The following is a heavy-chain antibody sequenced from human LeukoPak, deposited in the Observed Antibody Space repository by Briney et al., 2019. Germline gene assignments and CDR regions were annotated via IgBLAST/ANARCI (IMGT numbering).Heavy chain of an antibody. CDR1: GYTFTSYG. J-gene: IGHJ4*02. D-gene: IGHD3-22*01. V-gene: IGHV1-18*01. Sequence: GASVKVSCKASGYTFTSYGISWVRQAPGQGLEWMGWISAYNGNTNYAQKLQGRVTMTTDTSTSTAYMELRSLRSDDTAVYYCAGDLLYYYDSSGYSIAGYWGQGTLVTVSS. CDR2: ISAYNGNT. CDR3: AGDLLYYYDSSGYSIAGY.